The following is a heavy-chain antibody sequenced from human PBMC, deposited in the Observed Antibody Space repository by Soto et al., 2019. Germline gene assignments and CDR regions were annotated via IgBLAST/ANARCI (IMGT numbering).Heavy chain of an antibody. J-gene: IGHJ4*02. CDR1: GIMSSGYG. CDR3: ATMKRARLDS. V-gene: IGHV1-69*09. CDR2: INPILDST. D-gene: IGHD6-25*01. Sequence: QEQVVQSGPAMKEPGSSVKVSCRASGIMSSGYGFSWVRQAPGQGLEWVGMINPILDSTHYAQNLQGRVSLSVDKSRDTAYLEVTSLRLVDTAIYFCATMKRARLDSWGRGTVVTVSS.